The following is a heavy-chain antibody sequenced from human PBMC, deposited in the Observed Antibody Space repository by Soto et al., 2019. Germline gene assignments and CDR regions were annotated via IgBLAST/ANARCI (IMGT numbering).Heavy chain of an antibody. CDR3: ARIFAVPSGSGSYYTLYFDY. D-gene: IGHD3-10*01. J-gene: IGHJ4*02. V-gene: IGHV3-21*01. CDR2: ISSSSSYI. Sequence: EVQLVESGGGLVKPGGSLRLSCAASGFTFSSYSMNWVRQAPGKGLEWVSSISSSSSYIYYADSVKGRFTISRDNAKNSLYLQMNSLRAEDTAVYYCARIFAVPSGSGSYYTLYFDYWGQGTLVTVSS. CDR1: GFTFSSYS.